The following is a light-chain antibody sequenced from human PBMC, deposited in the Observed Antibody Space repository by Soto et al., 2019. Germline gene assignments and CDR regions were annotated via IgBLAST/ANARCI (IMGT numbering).Light chain of an antibody. CDR2: DAS. V-gene: IGKV3-20*01. CDR1: QSVRGTS. J-gene: IGKJ1*01. CDR3: QHYNSYSEA. Sequence: DIVLTQSPGTLSLSPGERATLSCRASQSVRGTSLAWYQQKPGQAPRLLIYDASSRATGIPDRFSGGGSGTDFTLTISRLEPEDFATYYCQHYNSYSEAFGQGTKVELK.